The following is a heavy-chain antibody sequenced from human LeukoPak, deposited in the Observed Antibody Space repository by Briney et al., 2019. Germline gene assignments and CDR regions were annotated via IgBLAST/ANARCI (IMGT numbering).Heavy chain of an antibody. D-gene: IGHD3-22*01. Sequence: SETLSLTCTVSGYSTSSGYYWGWIRQPPGKGLEWIGSIHHSGGTYYNPSLKSRVTISVDTSKNQFSLKLSSVTAADTAVYYCAGEDYFDSSGYASWRFDIWGQGPMVTVSS. V-gene: IGHV4-38-2*02. J-gene: IGHJ3*02. CDR3: AGEDYFDSSGYASWRFDI. CDR1: GYSTSSGYY. CDR2: IHHSGGT.